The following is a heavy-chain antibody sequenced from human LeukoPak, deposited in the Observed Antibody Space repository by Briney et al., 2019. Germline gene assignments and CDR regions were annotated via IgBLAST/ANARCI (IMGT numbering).Heavy chain of an antibody. CDR3: ARVMSLYYDSSGQFDY. D-gene: IGHD3-22*01. Sequence: ASVKVSCKASGGTFSSYGISWVRQATGQGREWMGGIIPIFGTANYAQKFQGRVTITADKSTSTAYMELSSLRSEDTAVYYCARVMSLYYDSSGQFDYWGQGTLVTVSS. V-gene: IGHV1-69*06. CDR2: IIPIFGTA. J-gene: IGHJ4*02. CDR1: GGTFSSYG.